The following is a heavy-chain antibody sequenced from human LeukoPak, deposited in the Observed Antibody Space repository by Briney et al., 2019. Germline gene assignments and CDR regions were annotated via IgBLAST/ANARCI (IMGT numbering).Heavy chain of an antibody. Sequence: GGSLRLSCAASGFTFSSYGMHWVRQAPGKGLEWVAFIRYDGSNKYYADSVKGRFTISRDNPKNTLYLQMNSLRAEDTAVYYCAKYLNVDTAMVNDAFDIWGQGTMVTVSS. V-gene: IGHV3-30*02. CDR2: IRYDGSNK. CDR1: GFTFSSYG. CDR3: AKYLNVDTAMVNDAFDI. D-gene: IGHD5-18*01. J-gene: IGHJ3*02.